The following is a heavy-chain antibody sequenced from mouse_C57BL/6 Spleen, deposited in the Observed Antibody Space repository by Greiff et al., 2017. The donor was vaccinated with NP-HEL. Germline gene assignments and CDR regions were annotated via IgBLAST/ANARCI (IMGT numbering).Heavy chain of an antibody. Sequence: QVQLQQPGAELVKPGASVKLSCKASVYTFTSYWMHWVKQRPGQGLEWIGMIHPNSGSTNYNEKFKGKATLTVDKSSSTAYMQLSGLTSEDSAVYYCARDGSNWGQGTLVTVSA. V-gene: IGHV1-64*01. CDR1: VYTFTSYW. D-gene: IGHD1-1*01. CDR3: ARDGSN. CDR2: IHPNSGST. J-gene: IGHJ3*01.